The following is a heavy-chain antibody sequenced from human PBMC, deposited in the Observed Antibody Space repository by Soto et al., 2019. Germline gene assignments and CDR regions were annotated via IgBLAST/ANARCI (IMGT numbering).Heavy chain of an antibody. CDR3: TTEVVSYGHPLPDAFDI. D-gene: IGHD1-26*01. Sequence: GGSLRLSCAASGFTFSNAWMSWVRQAPGKGLEWVGRIKSKTDGGTTDYAAPVKGRFTISRDDSKNTLYLQMNSLKTEDTAVYYCTTEVVSYGHPLPDAFDIWGQGTMVTVSS. V-gene: IGHV3-15*01. J-gene: IGHJ3*02. CDR2: IKSKTDGGTT. CDR1: GFTFSNAW.